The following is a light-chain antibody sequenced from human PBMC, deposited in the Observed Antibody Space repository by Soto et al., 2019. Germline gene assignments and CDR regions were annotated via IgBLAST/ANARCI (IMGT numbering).Light chain of an antibody. Sequence: EIVLTQSPATLSLSPGERATLSCRASQSVSSYLAWYQQKPGQAPRLLIYDASNRATGIPARFSGSGSGTDFTLTISSLEPEDFAVYYCQQRSNWPSLTCGGGTRWIS. CDR2: DAS. J-gene: IGKJ4*01. CDR1: QSVSSY. V-gene: IGKV3-11*01. CDR3: QQRSNWPSLT.